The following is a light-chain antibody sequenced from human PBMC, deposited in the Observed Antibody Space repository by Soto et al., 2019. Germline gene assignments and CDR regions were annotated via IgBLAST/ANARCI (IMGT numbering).Light chain of an antibody. CDR3: TSYTDSRTYV. V-gene: IGLV2-14*01. CDR2: EVN. J-gene: IGLJ1*01. CDR1: SSDVGGYNY. Sequence: QSVLAQPASVSGSPGQSITISCTGTSSDVGGYNYVSWYQQHPGKAPKLMIYEVNNRPSGVPNRFSGSKSGNTASLAISGLQAEDEADYYCTSYTDSRTYVFGSGTKVTVL.